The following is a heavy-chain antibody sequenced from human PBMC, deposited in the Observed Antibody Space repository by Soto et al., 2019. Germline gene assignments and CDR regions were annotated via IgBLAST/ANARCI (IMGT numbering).Heavy chain of an antibody. CDR1: GCSFSGYS. J-gene: IGHJ4*02. CDR3: ARLRWEQPWVFDY. V-gene: IGHV4-34*01. Sequence: DTRSLTSSCYGCSFSGYSWSCSRKPPVKGLEWIGEINHSGGTNYNPSLKSRVTISVDTSKNQFSLKLSSVTAADTAVFYCARLRWEQPWVFDYWGQGTLVTVSS. D-gene: IGHD1-26*01. CDR2: INHSGGT.